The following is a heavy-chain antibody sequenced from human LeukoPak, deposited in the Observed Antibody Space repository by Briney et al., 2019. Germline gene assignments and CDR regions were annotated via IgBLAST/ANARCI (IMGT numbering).Heavy chain of an antibody. CDR2: IIPIFGTA. Sequence: ASVKVSCKASGGTFSSYAISWVRQAPGHGLEWMGGIIPIFGTANYAQKFQGRVTITADESTSTAYMELSSLRSEDTAVYYCARGEGDYSWFDPWGQGTLVTVSS. CDR3: ARGEGDYSWFDP. J-gene: IGHJ5*02. CDR1: GGTFSSYA. V-gene: IGHV1-69*13. D-gene: IGHD2-21*02.